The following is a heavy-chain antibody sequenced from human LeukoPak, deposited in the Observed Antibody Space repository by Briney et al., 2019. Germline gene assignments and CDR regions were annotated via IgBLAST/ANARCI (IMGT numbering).Heavy chain of an antibody. Sequence: GGSLRLSCAASGFTFSSYAMSWVRQAPGKGLEWVSAISGSGGSTYYADSVKGRFTISRDNSKNTLYLQMNSLRAEDTAVYYCAKGSLALPGSYLKYRWGQGTLVTVSS. D-gene: IGHD3-10*01. CDR1: GFTFSSYA. CDR3: AKGSLALPGSYLKYR. J-gene: IGHJ4*02. CDR2: ISGSGGST. V-gene: IGHV3-23*01.